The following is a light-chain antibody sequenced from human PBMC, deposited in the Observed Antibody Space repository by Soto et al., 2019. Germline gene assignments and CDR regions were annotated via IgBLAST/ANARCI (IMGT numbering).Light chain of an antibody. CDR3: SSYTSSSTPRV. J-gene: IGLJ1*01. Sequence: QSVLTQAASVSGSPGQSITISCTGTSSDVGGYNYVSWYQQHPGKAPKLMIYDVSNRPSGVSNRFSGSKSGNTASLTISGLQAEDEADYYCSSYTSSSTPRVFGTGTKVTV. V-gene: IGLV2-14*01. CDR2: DVS. CDR1: SSDVGGYNY.